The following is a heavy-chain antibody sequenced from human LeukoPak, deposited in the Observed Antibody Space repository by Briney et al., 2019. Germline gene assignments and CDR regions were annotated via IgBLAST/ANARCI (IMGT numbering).Heavy chain of an antibody. CDR3: ARGLLGYCRSTSCGGCWFDP. J-gene: IGHJ5*02. CDR2: INHSGST. Sequence: SETLSLTCAVYGGSFSGYYWSWIRQPPGKGLEWIGEINHSGSTNYNPSLKSRVTISVDTSKNQFSLKLSSVTAADTAVYYCARGLLGYCRSTSCGGCWFDPWGQGTLVTVSS. CDR1: GGSFSGYY. D-gene: IGHD2-2*01. V-gene: IGHV4-34*01.